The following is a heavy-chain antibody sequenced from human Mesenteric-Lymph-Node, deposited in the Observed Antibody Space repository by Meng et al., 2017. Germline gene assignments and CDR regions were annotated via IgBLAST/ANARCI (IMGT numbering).Heavy chain of an antibody. CDR2: ISGSGGTT. D-gene: IGHD2-8*01. CDR3: AKAKTGMIMDPFDY. V-gene: IGHV3-23*01. J-gene: IGHJ4*02. Sequence: EVLLSESGGGLVQPGGSLRLSCEASGFSFGNYAMNWVRQAPGKGLEWVSVISGSGGTTFSADSVKGRVTVSRDNSQNTLYLHLNSLRAEDTAVYFCAKAKTGMIMDPFDYWGQGALVTVSS. CDR1: GFSFGNYA.